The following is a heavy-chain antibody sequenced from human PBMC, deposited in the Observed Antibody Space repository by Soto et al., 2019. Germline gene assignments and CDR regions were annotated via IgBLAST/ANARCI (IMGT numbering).Heavy chain of an antibody. J-gene: IGHJ5*02. Sequence: SETLSLTCTVSGGSISSGGYYWSWIRQHPGKGLEWIGYIYYSGDTNYNPSLKSRVILSVDKSKNQFFLKVNSVTAANTAVYYCARGERQQQRDTWGRGILVTVSS. CDR1: GGSISSGGYY. D-gene: IGHD6-13*01. CDR2: IYYSGDT. CDR3: ARGERQQQRDT. V-gene: IGHV4-31*03.